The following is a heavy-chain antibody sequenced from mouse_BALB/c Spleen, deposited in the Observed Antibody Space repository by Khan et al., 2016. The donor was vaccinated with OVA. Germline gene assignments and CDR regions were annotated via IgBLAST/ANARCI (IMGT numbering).Heavy chain of an antibody. V-gene: IGHV9-3*02. D-gene: IGHD1-1*01. Sequence: QIQLVQSGPELKKAGETVKISCKASGYTFTSFGMNWVKQAPGKGLTWMGWINTNTGEPTYVEEFKGRFAFSLETSASTAYLPINNLKNEDTAIYFCARKGFYYGIRYPFDFGGQGTTLTVSS. CDR1: GYTFTSFG. CDR2: INTNTGEP. J-gene: IGHJ2*01. CDR3: ARKGFYYGIRYPFDF.